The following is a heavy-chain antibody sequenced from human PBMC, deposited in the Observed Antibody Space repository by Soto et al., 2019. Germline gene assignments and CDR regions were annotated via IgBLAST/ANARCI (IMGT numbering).Heavy chain of an antibody. CDR3: ARDSGYDYIWGSYRHPPHFDY. D-gene: IGHD3-16*02. V-gene: IGHV1-46*03. CDR2: INPSGGST. CDR1: GYTFTSYY. J-gene: IGHJ4*02. Sequence: ASVKVSCKASGYTFTSYYMHWVRQAPGQGLEWMGIINPSGGSTSYAQKFQGRVTMTRDTSTSTVYMELSSLRSEDTAVYYCARDSGYDYIWGSYRHPPHFDYWGQGTLVTVS.